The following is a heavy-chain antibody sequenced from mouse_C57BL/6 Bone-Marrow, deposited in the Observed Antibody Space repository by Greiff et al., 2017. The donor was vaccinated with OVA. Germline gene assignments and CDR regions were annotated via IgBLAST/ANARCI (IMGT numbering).Heavy chain of an antibody. CDR1: GYTFTSYW. CDR2: IYPSDSET. CDR3: ARSSYYRGYFDY. V-gene: IGHV1-61*01. D-gene: IGHD2-14*01. J-gene: IGHJ2*01. Sequence: QVHVKQPGAELVRPGSSVKLSCKASGYTFTSYWMDWVKQRPGQGLEWIGNIYPSDSETHYNQKFKDKATLTVDKSSSTAYMQLSSLTSEDSAVYYCARSSYYRGYFDYWGQGTTLTVSS.